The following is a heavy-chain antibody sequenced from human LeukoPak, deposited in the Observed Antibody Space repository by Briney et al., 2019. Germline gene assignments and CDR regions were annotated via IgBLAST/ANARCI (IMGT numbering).Heavy chain of an antibody. D-gene: IGHD3-22*01. CDR1: GFTFSNYN. V-gene: IGHV3-21*04. Sequence: PGGSLRLSCAASGFTFSNYNMNWVRQAPGKGLEWVSSISTSSSYIYYADSVKGRFTISRDNAKNSLYLQMYSLRAEDTAVYYCTKGDSSGYYYPTYFDYWGQGTLVTVSS. J-gene: IGHJ4*02. CDR3: TKGDSSGYYYPTYFDY. CDR2: ISTSSSYI.